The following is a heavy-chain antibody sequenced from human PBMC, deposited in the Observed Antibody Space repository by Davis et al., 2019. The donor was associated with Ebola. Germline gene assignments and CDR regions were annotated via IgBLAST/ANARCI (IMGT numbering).Heavy chain of an antibody. CDR1: GFTFDNYA. Sequence: PGGSLRLSRTASGFTFDNYAMQWVRQAPGKGLEWVSGVNWNSGRIGYADSVKGRFIISRDNAKNSLYLQMNSLRSEDTALYYCVKATDYGDYQWGRDYFDYWGQGTLVTVSS. V-gene: IGHV3-9*01. D-gene: IGHD4-17*01. CDR2: VNWNSGRI. CDR3: VKATDYGDYQWGRDYFDY. J-gene: IGHJ4*02.